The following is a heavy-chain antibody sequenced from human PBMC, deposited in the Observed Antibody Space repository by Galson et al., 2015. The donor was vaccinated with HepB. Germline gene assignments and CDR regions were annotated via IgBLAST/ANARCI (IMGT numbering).Heavy chain of an antibody. V-gene: IGHV1-2*06. D-gene: IGHD3/OR15-3a*01. CDR3: AREHYDLWSDYNQGGDFDY. CDR2: INPQNSGT. J-gene: IGHJ4*02. Sequence: SVKVSCKGSGYSFNDYFIHWVRQAPGQRLEWMGRINPQNSGTYYVQKFQDRVSMTRDTSSTTVFMELTGLQSDDTAVYFCAREHYDLWSDYNQGGDFDYWGQGTLVTVAS. CDR1: GYSFNDYF.